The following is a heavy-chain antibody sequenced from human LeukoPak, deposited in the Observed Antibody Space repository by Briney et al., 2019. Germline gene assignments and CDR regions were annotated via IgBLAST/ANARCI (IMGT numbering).Heavy chain of an antibody. J-gene: IGHJ4*02. CDR3: VRRRGTGWYSVDY. V-gene: IGHV5-51*01. CDR1: GYSFTTYW. Sequence: GESLKISCKGSGYSFTTYWIGWVRQMPGKGLEWMGSIYPGDSDTRYSPSFQGQVTISVDKSISTAYLQWSSLKASDTAIYYCVRRRGTGWYSVDYWGQGTLVTVSS. CDR2: IYPGDSDT. D-gene: IGHD6-19*01.